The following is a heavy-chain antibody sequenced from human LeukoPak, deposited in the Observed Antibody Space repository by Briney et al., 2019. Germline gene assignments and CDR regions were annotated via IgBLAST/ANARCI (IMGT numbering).Heavy chain of an antibody. Sequence: PSETLSLTCTVSGCSISSYYWSWFRQPPGKGLEWIGYIYYSGSTNYNPSLKSRVTISVDTSKNQLSLKLSSVTAADTAVYYCAIVSPVDNWFDPWGQGALVTVSS. CDR2: IYYSGST. D-gene: IGHD2-2*01. CDR1: GCSISSYY. V-gene: IGHV4-59*01. J-gene: IGHJ5*02. CDR3: AIVSPVDNWFDP.